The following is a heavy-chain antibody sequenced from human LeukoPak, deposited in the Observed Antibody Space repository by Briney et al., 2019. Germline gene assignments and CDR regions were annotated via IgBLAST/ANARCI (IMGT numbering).Heavy chain of an antibody. CDR1: GYTFTSYG. CDR3: ASGRPSGYCSGGSCSLDY. Sequence: ASVKVSCKASGYTFTSYGISWVRQAPGQGLEWMGWISAYNGNTNYAQKLQGRVTMTTDTSTSTAYMELRSLRSDDTAVYYCASGRPSGYCSGGSCSLDYWGQGTLVTVSS. CDR2: ISAYNGNT. J-gene: IGHJ4*02. V-gene: IGHV1-18*01. D-gene: IGHD2-15*01.